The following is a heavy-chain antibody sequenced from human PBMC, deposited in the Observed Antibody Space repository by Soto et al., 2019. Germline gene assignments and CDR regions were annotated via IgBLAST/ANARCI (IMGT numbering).Heavy chain of an antibody. CDR3: ARGRYGDY. D-gene: IGHD1-1*01. CDR2: ISAHNGNT. Sequence: QVHLVQSGAEVKKPGASVKVSCKGSGYAFTTYGITWVRQAPGQGLEWMGWISAHNGNTNYAQKLQSSVTLTRDTSTSTAYMELRSLRSDDAAVYYCARGRYGDYWGQGALVTVSS. V-gene: IGHV1-18*01. J-gene: IGHJ4*02. CDR1: GYAFTTYG.